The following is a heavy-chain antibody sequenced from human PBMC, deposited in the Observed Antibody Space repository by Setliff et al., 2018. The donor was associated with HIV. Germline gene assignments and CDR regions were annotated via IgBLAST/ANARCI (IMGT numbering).Heavy chain of an antibody. D-gene: IGHD2-15*01. CDR1: GGSFRGYY. Sequence: SETLSLTCVVYGGSFRGYYWSWIRQPPGKGLEWIGESNQSGSGNYNPSLKSRVTISVDTSRNEFSLKLSSVTAADTAVYYCATDPTSYCTGGNCHSGRFASWGQGTLVTVSS. CDR3: ATDPTSYCTGGNCHSGRFAS. CDR2: SNQSGSG. J-gene: IGHJ4*02. V-gene: IGHV4-34*01.